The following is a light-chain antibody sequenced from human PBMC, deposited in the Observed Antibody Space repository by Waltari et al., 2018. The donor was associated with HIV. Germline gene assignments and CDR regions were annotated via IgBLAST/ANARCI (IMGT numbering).Light chain of an antibody. CDR2: SNN. CDR3: ATWEDSLNGVV. V-gene: IGLV1-44*01. Sequence: QSVLTQPPPPSGTPGQRVTIPCSGSSSNIGSNTVNWYQPLPRTARKVLIYSNNQRPTGVPDLFSASKSVTSASLASSGGKSEDEDDYHCATWEDSLNGVVFGGGPKLTGL. J-gene: IGLJ2*01. CDR1: SSNIGSNT.